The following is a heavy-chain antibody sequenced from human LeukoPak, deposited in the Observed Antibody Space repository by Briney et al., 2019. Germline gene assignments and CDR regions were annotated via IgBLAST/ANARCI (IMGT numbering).Heavy chain of an antibody. V-gene: IGHV1-69*13. J-gene: IGHJ6*04. CDR2: IIPIFGTA. CDR1: GGTFSSYA. D-gene: IGHD2-2*01. Sequence: ASVKVSCKASGGTFSSYAISWVRQAPGQGLEWMGGIIPIFGTANYAQKFQGRVTITADESTSTAYMELSGLRSEDTAVYYCARGEIYCSSTSCYPYGMDVWGKGTTVTVSS. CDR3: ARGEIYCSSTSCYPYGMDV.